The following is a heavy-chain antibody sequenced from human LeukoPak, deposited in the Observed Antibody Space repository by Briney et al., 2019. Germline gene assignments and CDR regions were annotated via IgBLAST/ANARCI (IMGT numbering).Heavy chain of an antibody. CDR3: ARELWFGELPPDY. D-gene: IGHD3-10*01. V-gene: IGHV1-2*02. CDR1: GYTFTGYY. CDR2: INPNSGGT. Sequence: ASVKVSCKASGYTFTGYYMHWVRQAPGQGLEWMGWINPNSGGTNYAQEFQGRVTMTRDTSISTAYMELSRLRSDDTAVYYCARELWFGELPPDYWGQGTLVTVSS. J-gene: IGHJ4*02.